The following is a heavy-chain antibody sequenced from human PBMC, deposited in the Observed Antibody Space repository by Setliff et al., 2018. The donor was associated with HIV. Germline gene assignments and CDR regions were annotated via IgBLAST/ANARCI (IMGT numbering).Heavy chain of an antibody. Sequence: SVKVSCKASGGTFSSYAISWVRQAPGQGLEWMGGIIPISGTVNYAQKFWGRVTITTHESTSTACMELSSLRSEDTAVYYCARDFGGYCSSMSCPGLFDPWGHGTLVTVSS. V-gene: IGHV1-69*05. J-gene: IGHJ5*02. CDR3: ARDFGGYCSSMSCPGLFDP. CDR2: IIPISGTV. D-gene: IGHD2-2*01. CDR1: GGTFSSYA.